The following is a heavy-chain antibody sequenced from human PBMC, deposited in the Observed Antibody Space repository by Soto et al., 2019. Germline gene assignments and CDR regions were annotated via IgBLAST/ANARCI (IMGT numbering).Heavy chain of an antibody. V-gene: IGHV1-18*01. D-gene: IGHD3-3*01. J-gene: IGHJ4*02. CDR1: GYSFTSYG. CDR3: AWGDDFWSGPGDY. Sequence: QVQLVQSGAEVKKPGASVKVSCKASGYSFTSYGLSWVRQAPGQGLEWMGWISVYNGNINYAQKFLGRVTMTTDTSTSTVYMELRSLRSDDTAVYYCAWGDDFWSGPGDYWGQGTRVTVSS. CDR2: ISVYNGNI.